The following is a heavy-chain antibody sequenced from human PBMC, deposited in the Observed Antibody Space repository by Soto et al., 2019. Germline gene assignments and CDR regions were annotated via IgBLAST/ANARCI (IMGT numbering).Heavy chain of an antibody. CDR1: GGSISSYY. CDR2: IYYSGST. D-gene: IGHD2-15*01. J-gene: IGHJ4*02. V-gene: IGHV4-59*01. CDR3: AKSLKGYCSGGSCYSY. Sequence: SETLSLTCTVSGGSISSYYWSWIRQPPGKGLEWIGYIYYSGSTNYNPSLKSRVTISVDTSKNQFSLKLSSVTAADTAVYYCAKSLKGYCSGGSCYSYWGQGTLVTVSS.